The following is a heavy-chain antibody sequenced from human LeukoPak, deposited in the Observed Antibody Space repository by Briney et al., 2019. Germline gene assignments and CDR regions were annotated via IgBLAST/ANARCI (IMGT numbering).Heavy chain of an antibody. D-gene: IGHD4-11*01. CDR2: ISAYNGNT. CDR3: ARLFNYDWFDP. V-gene: IGHV1-18*01. J-gene: IGHJ5*02. CDR1: GYTFTDFG. Sequence: ASVKVSCKASGYTFTDFGISWVRQAPGQGLEWMGWISAYNGNTNYAQKLQGRVTMTTDTSTSTAYMELRSLRSDDTAVYYCARLFNYDWFDPWGQGTLVTVSS.